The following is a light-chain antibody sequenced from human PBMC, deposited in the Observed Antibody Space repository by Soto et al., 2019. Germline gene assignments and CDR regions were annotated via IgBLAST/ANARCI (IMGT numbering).Light chain of an antibody. CDR3: QQYNNWPIT. CDR2: RAS. Sequence: EIVMTQSPGTLSVSPGERATLSCRASQSVSSNLAWYQQKPGQAPRLLIYRASTRATGIPARFSGSGSGTEFTLTISSLQSEDFAVYYCQQYNNWPITFGQGTRLEIK. V-gene: IGKV3-15*01. CDR1: QSVSSN. J-gene: IGKJ5*01.